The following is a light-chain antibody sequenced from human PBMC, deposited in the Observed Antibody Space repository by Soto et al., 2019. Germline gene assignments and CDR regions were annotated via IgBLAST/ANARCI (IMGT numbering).Light chain of an antibody. CDR2: EGS. Sequence: QSVLTQPASVSGSPGQSITISCTGTSSDVGIYNLVSWYQQHPGKAPKLMIYEGSKRPSGVSNRFSGSKSGNTASLTISGLQAEDEADYYCCSYAGSRTYVFGTGTKLTVL. J-gene: IGLJ1*01. CDR1: SSDVGIYNL. CDR3: CSYAGSRTYV. V-gene: IGLV2-23*01.